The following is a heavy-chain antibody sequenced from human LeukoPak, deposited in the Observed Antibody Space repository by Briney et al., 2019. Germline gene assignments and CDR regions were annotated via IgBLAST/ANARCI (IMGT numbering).Heavy chain of an antibody. CDR1: GGSISSYY. D-gene: IGHD3-22*01. Sequence: SETLSLTCTVSGGSISSYYWSWIRQPAGKGLEWIGRIYTSGSTNYNPSLKSRVTISVDKSKNQFSLKLSSVTAADTVVYYCARSYDSSGYYYDPWGQGTLVTVSS. CDR2: IYTSGST. CDR3: ARSYDSSGYYYDP. J-gene: IGHJ5*02. V-gene: IGHV4-4*07.